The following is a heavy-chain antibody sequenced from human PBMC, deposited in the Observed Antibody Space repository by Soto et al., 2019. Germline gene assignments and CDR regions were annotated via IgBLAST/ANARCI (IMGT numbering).Heavy chain of an antibody. Sequence: QVQLVQSGAEVKKPGSSVKVSCKASGGTFSSYTISWVRQAPGQGLEWMGRIIPILGIANYAQKFQGRVTITAVKSTSTAYMELSSLRSEDTAVYYCARFRGSYGMDVWGQGTTVTVSS. CDR2: IIPILGIA. D-gene: IGHD3-10*01. J-gene: IGHJ6*02. CDR3: ARFRGSYGMDV. CDR1: GGTFSSYT. V-gene: IGHV1-69*02.